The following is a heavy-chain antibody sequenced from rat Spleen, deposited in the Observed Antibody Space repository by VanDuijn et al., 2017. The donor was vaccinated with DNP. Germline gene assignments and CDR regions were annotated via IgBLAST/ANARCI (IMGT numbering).Heavy chain of an antibody. CDR3: TRDRGSGY. CDR1: GFTFRNYD. D-gene: IGHD4-3*01. Sequence: EVQLVESGGGLVQPGRSLKVSCAASGFTFRNYDMAWVRQTPTKGLEWVASISTGGSTYYPDSVKGRFTISRDNAKSTLYLQMNSLRSEDTATYYCTRDRGSGYWGQGTLVTVSS. V-gene: IGHV5-27*01. CDR2: ISTGGST. J-gene: IGHJ3*01.